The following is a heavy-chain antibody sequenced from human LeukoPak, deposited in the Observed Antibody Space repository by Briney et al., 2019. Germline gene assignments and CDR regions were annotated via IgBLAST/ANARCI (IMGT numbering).Heavy chain of an antibody. J-gene: IGHJ4*02. CDR2: MNPNSGNI. CDR3: ARDPRYLRYDSDNNAYPYY. V-gene: IGHV1-8*01. Sequence: ASVKVSRKASGYTFTSYDINWVRQATGQGLEWLGYMNPNSGNIGYAQKFQGRVTMTSDTSIDTAYMELNSLRAEDTAIYYCARDPRYLRYDSDNNAYPYYWGQGTLVTVSS. D-gene: IGHD3-22*01. CDR1: GYTFTSYD.